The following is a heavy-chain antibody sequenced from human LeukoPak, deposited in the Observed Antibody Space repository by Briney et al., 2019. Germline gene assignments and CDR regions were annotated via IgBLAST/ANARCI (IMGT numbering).Heavy chain of an antibody. CDR3: ARSNQADDY. CDR2: INPGGSSI. V-gene: IGHV3-74*01. J-gene: IGHJ4*02. CDR1: GFTFSSYW. Sequence: PGRSLRLSCAASGFTFSSYWTHWVRQVPGKGLVWVARINPGGSSITYADSVKGRLTISRDNAKNTLYLQMDSLRAEDTGVYYCARSNQADDYWGQGTLVTVSS. D-gene: IGHD1-14*01.